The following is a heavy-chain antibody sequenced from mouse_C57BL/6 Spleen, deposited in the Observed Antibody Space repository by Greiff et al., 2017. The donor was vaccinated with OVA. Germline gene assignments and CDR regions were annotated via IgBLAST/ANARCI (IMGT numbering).Heavy chain of an antibody. CDR1: GYAFSSSW. Sequence: QVQLQQSGPELVKPGASVKISCKASGYAFSSSWMNWVKQRPGKGLEWIGRIYPGDGDTNYNGKFKGKATLTADKSSSTAYMQLSSLTSEDTAVYYCTTYDGYYLDYWGQGTTLTVSS. V-gene: IGHV1-82*01. J-gene: IGHJ2*01. CDR3: TTYDGYYLDY. CDR2: IYPGDGDT. D-gene: IGHD2-3*01.